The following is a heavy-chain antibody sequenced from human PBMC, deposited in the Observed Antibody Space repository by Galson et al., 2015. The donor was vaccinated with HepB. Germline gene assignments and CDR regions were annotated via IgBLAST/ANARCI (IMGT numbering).Heavy chain of an antibody. CDR1: GDSVTSYW. CDR3: ARRRGNSHVDY. J-gene: IGHJ4*02. CDR2: IYPGDSDT. V-gene: IGHV5-51*01. Sequence: SGAEVKKPGESLKISCKVSGDSVTSYWIAWVRQMPGKGLEWMGIIYPGDSDTRYSPSFQGQVTISADKSISTAYLQWSSLKASDTAIYYCARRRGNSHVDYWGQGTLVTVSP. D-gene: IGHD4-23*01.